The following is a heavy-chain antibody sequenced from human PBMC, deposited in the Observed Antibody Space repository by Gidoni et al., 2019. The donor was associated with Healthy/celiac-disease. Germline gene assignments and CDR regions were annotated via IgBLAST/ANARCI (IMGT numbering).Heavy chain of an antibody. V-gene: IGHV3-9*01. CDR1: GFTFDDYA. CDR3: AKERNPGNCSSTSCYEKSLSIGFDY. D-gene: IGHD2-2*01. J-gene: IGHJ4*02. Sequence: EVQLVESGGGLVQPGRSLRLYCAASGFTFDDYAIHWVRHAPGKGLEWVSGISWNSGSIGYADSVKGRFTISRDNAKNSLYLQMNSLRAEDTALYYCAKERNPGNCSSTSCYEKSLSIGFDYWGQGTLVTVSS. CDR2: ISWNSGSI.